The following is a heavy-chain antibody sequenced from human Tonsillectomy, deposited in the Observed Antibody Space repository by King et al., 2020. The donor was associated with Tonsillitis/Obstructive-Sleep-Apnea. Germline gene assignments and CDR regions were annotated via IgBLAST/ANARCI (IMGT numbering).Heavy chain of an antibody. CDR3: TRESAASCMDV. CDR1: GLTFSDHY. Sequence: VQLVESGGGLVQPGGSLRLSCAASGLTFSDHYMDWVRQAPGKGLEWVGRSRNKANSYATEYAASVKGRFSISRDDSSNAVYLQMNSLKTEDTAVYYCTRESAASCMDVWGKGTMVTVSS. V-gene: IGHV3-72*01. D-gene: IGHD2-2*01. CDR2: SRNKANSYAT. J-gene: IGHJ6*03.